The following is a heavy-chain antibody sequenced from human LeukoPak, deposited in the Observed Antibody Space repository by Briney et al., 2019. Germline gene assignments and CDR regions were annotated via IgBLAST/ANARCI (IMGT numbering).Heavy chain of an antibody. CDR3: AKDQDYGDYIDDAFDI. CDR1: GFTFSSYA. V-gene: IGHV3-23*01. J-gene: IGHJ3*02. CDR2: ISGSGGST. Sequence: GGSLRLSCAASGFTFSSYAMSWVRQAPGKGLEWVSAISGSGGSTYYADSVKGRFTISRDNSKNTLYLQMNSLRAEDTAVYYCAKDQDYGDYIDDAFDIWGQGTMVTVSS. D-gene: IGHD4-17*01.